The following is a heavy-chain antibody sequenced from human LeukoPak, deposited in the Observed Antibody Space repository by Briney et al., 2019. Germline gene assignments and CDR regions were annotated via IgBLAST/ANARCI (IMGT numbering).Heavy chain of an antibody. J-gene: IGHJ4*02. CDR2: ISSSSSTI. V-gene: IGHV3-48*01. D-gene: IGHD2-2*01. CDR1: GFTFSSYS. Sequence: GGSLRLSCAASGFTFSSYSMNWVRQAPGKGLEWVSYISSSSSTIYYADSVEGRFTISRDNAKNSLYLQMNSLRAEDTAVYYCARGYCSSTSCSTDYWGQGTLVTVSS. CDR3: ARGYCSSTSCSTDY.